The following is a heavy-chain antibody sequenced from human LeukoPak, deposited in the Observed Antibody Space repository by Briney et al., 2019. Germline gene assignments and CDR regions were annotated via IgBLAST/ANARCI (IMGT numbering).Heavy chain of an antibody. V-gene: IGHV4-4*07. Sequence: PSETLSLTCTVSGGSIISNYWSWIRQSAGTGLEWIGRIYGSGITDYNPSLKSRVTISLDTSRKQFSLRLTSVTAADTAVYYCARLKFYDSTGYSPGYYMDVWGKGTTVPVFS. D-gene: IGHD3-22*01. CDR2: IYGSGIT. CDR1: GGSIISNY. J-gene: IGHJ6*03. CDR3: ARLKFYDSTGYSPGYYMDV.